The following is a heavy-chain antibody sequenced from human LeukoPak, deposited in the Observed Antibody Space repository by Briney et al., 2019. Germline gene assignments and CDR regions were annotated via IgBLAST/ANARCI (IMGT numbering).Heavy chain of an antibody. CDR2: INAGNGNT. CDR1: GYTFTSYA. CDR3: ARGWLAETAVVTPYNY. V-gene: IGHV1-3*01. D-gene: IGHD4-23*01. Sequence: EASVKVSCKASGYTFTSYAMHWVRQAPGQRLEWMGWINAGNGNTKYSQKFQGRVTITADESTSTAYMELSSLRSEDAAVYYCARGWLAETAVVTPYNYWGQGTLVTVSS. J-gene: IGHJ4*02.